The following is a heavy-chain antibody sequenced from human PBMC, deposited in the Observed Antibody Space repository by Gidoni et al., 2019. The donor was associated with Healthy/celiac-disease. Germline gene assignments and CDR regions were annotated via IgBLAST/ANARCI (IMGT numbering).Heavy chain of an antibody. D-gene: IGHD2-15*01. Sequence: QVQLQQSGPGLVKPSQTLSLTCAIPGDRVSSNRAAWNWIRQSPSRGLEWLGRTYYRTKWYNDYAVSVKSRITINPDTSKNQFSLQLNSVTPEDTAVYYCARDGCSGGSCYNWFDPWGQGTLVTVSS. V-gene: IGHV6-1*01. CDR1: GDRVSSNRAA. J-gene: IGHJ5*02. CDR3: ARDGCSGGSCYNWFDP. CDR2: TYYRTKWYN.